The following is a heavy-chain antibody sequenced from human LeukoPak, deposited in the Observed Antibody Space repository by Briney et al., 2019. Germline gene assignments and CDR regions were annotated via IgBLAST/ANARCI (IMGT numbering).Heavy chain of an antibody. V-gene: IGHV4-61*02. Sequence: SETLSLTRTVSGGSISSGSYYWSWIRQPAGKGLEWIGRIYTSGSTNYNPSLKSRVTISVDTSKNQFSLKLSSVTAADTAVYYCARVSIAAAGVDYWGQGTLVTVSS. CDR3: ARVSIAAAGVDY. CDR1: GGSISSGSYY. J-gene: IGHJ4*02. D-gene: IGHD6-13*01. CDR2: IYTSGST.